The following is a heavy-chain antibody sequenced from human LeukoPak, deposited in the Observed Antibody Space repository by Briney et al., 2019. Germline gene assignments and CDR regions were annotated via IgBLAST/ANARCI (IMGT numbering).Heavy chain of an antibody. V-gene: IGHV3-21*01. J-gene: IGHJ4*02. CDR3: ATNVDTSDDY. Sequence: PGGSLRLSCAASGFTFNSHWMSWVRQAPGEGLEWVSSITSSSSYTFYADSVKGRFTISRDNAKNSLYLQMNSLRAEDTAIYYCATNVDTSDDYWGQGTLVTVSS. CDR2: ITSSSSYT. D-gene: IGHD5-18*01. CDR1: GFTFNSHW.